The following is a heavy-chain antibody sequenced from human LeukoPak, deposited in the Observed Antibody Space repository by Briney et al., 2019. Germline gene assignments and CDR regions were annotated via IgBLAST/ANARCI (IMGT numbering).Heavy chain of an antibody. CDR2: LSGSGGST. J-gene: IGHJ6*02. CDR3: AKDLSYGMDV. Sequence: PGGSLRLSCAASGFNFSTYAMSWVRQAPGKGLEWVSALSGSGGSTYYADSVKGRFTISRDNSKNTLYLQMNSLRADDTAVYYCAKDLSYGMDVWGQGTTVTVSS. V-gene: IGHV3-23*01. CDR1: GFNFSTYA.